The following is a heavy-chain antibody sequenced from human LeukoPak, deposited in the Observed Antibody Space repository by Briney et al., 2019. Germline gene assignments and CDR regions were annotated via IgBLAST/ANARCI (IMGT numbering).Heavy chain of an antibody. CDR2: INPNSGGT. Sequence: SVKVSCKASGYTFTGYYMHWVRQAPGQGLEWMGWINPNSGGTNYAQKFQGRVTMTRDTSISTAYMELSRLRSDDTAVYYCAREINIVVVPAAISALGNWFDHWGQGTLVTVSS. J-gene: IGHJ5*02. V-gene: IGHV1-2*02. D-gene: IGHD2-2*01. CDR1: GYTFTGYY. CDR3: AREINIVVVPAAISALGNWFDH.